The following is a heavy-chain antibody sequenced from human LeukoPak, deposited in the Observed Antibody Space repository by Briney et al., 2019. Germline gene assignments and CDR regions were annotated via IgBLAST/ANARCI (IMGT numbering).Heavy chain of an antibody. Sequence: PGGSLRLSCAASGFTFGSYAMSWVRQAPGKGLEWVAAIGARGLTTHYADSVKGRFTISRDNSKNTLYLQMNSLRAEDTALYYCAKVVGGWSPWDHWGQGTLVTVSS. V-gene: IGHV3-23*01. D-gene: IGHD6-19*01. CDR1: GFTFGSYA. CDR2: IGARGLTT. CDR3: AKVVGGWSPWDH. J-gene: IGHJ4*02.